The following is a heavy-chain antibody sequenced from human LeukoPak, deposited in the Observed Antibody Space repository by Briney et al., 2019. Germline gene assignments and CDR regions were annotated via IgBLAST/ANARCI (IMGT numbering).Heavy chain of an antibody. V-gene: IGHV4-59*01. J-gene: IGHJ4*02. D-gene: IGHD6-13*01. CDR1: GGSISSYY. CDR2: IYYSGST. Sequence: SETLSLTCTVSGGSISSYYWSWIRQPPGKGLEWIGYIYYSGSTNYNPSLKSRVTISVDTSKNQFSLKLSSVTAADTAVYYCARDGVLIAAAEGYFDYWGRGTLVTVSS. CDR3: ARDGVLIAAAEGYFDY.